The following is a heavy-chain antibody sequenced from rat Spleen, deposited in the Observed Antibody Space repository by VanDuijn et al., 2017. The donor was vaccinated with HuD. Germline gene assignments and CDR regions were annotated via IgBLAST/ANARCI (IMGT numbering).Heavy chain of an antibody. J-gene: IGHJ1*01. Sequence: EVQLVESDGGLVQPGRSLKLSCAASGFTFSDYYMAWVRQAPTKGLEWVATINYDGSNTYYRDSVKGRFTISRDNAKSTLYLQMDSLRSEDTATYYCARRDRYWYFDFWGPGTMVTVSS. CDR2: INYDGSNT. CDR1: GFTFSDYY. CDR3: ARRDRYWYFDF. V-gene: IGHV5-29*01.